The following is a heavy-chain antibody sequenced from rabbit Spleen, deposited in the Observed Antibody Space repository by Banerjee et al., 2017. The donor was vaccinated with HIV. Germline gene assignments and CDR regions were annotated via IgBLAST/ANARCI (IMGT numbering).Heavy chain of an antibody. D-gene: IGHD4-1*01. CDR3: ARSGYVGWGGDGDLTGNKL. CDR2: INIVTGKT. CDR1: GVSFSDKDV. Sequence: QEQLVESGGGLVKPEGSLTLTCKASGVSFSDKDVMCWVRQAPGKGLEWIACINIVTGKTVYASWAKGRFIMSRTSSTTVFLQMTSLTAADTATYFCARSGYVGWGGDGDLTGNKLWGQGTLVTVS. V-gene: IGHV1S45*01. J-gene: IGHJ4*01.